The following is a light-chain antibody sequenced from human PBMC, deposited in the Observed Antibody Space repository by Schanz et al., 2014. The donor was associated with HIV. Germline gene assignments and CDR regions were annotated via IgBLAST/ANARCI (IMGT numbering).Light chain of an antibody. CDR3: SSYVSGSTYV. CDR1: GSDTGRYDR. CDR2: GVT. Sequence: QSALSQPASVSGSPGQSITISCAGTGSDTGRYDRVSWYQYRPGRVPKVIIFGVTNRPSGVSDRFSGSKSGHTASLTISGLQVEDEAEYYCSSYVSGSTYVFGTGTKLTVL. J-gene: IGLJ1*01. V-gene: IGLV2-14*03.